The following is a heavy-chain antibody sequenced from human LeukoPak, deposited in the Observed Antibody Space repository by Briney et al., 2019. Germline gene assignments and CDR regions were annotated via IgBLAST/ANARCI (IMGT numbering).Heavy chain of an antibody. V-gene: IGHV3-9*01. Sequence: GGSLRLSCAASGFTFDDYAMNWVRQAPGKGLEWVSGISWDSGSIGYADSVKGRFTISRDNAKNSLYLQMNSLRAEDTALYYCAKDIHQGYDSSGYDGGFDYWGQGTLVTVSS. CDR2: ISWDSGSI. J-gene: IGHJ4*02. D-gene: IGHD3-22*01. CDR3: AKDIHQGYDSSGYDGGFDY. CDR1: GFTFDDYA.